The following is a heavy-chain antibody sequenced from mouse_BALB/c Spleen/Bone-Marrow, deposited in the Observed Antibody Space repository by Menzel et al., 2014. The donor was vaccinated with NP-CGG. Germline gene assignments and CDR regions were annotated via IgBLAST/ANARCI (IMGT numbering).Heavy chain of an antibody. Sequence: EVQLVESGAELVKPGASVKLSCTASGFNIKDTYMHWVKQRPEQGLEWIGRIDPANGNTKYDPKFQGKATITADTSSNTDFLQLSSVTSEDSAVDCCAPYYYGSSLFAYWGQGTLVTVSA. CDR3: APYYYGSSLFAY. V-gene: IGHV14-3*02. CDR1: GFNIKDTY. D-gene: IGHD1-1*01. CDR2: IDPANGNT. J-gene: IGHJ3*01.